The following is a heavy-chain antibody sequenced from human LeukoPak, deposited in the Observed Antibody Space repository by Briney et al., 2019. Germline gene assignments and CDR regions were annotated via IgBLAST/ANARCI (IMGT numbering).Heavy chain of an antibody. V-gene: IGHV1-2*02. J-gene: IGHJ4*02. CDR1: GYTFTAYY. Sequence: AASVKVSCKASGYTFTAYYMHWVRQAPGQGLEWMGWSNPNSGGTNYAQKFQGRVTMTRDTSISTAYMELSRLRSGDTAVFYCARDYYDSSGYGSFDYWGQGTLVTVSS. CDR3: ARDYYDSSGYGSFDY. D-gene: IGHD3-22*01. CDR2: SNPNSGGT.